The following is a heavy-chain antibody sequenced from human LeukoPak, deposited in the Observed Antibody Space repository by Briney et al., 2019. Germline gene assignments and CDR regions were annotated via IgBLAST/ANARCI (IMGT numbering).Heavy chain of an antibody. CDR1: GFTFSSYA. D-gene: IGHD2-2*01. J-gene: IGHJ4*02. CDR3: AKALSEIYCSSTSCYLLDY. CDR2: ISGSGGST. V-gene: IGHV3-23*01. Sequence: GGSLRLSCAASGFTFSSYAMSWVRQAPGKGLEWVSAISGSGGSTHYADSVKGRFTISRDNSKNTLYLQMNSLRAEDTAVYYCAKALSEIYCSSTSCYLLDYWGQGTLVTVSS.